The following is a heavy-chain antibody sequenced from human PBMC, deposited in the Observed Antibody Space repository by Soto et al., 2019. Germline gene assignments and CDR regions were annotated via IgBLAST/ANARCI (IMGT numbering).Heavy chain of an antibody. CDR1: GGSISSGGYS. V-gene: IGHV4-30-2*01. Sequence: SETLPLTCAVSGGSISSGGYSWSWIRQPPGKGLEWIGYIYHSGSTYYNPSLKSRVTISVDRSKNQFSLKLSSVTAADTAVYYCARVTMVRGVIGVVDYWGQGTLVTVSS. J-gene: IGHJ4*02. CDR2: IYHSGST. D-gene: IGHD3-10*01. CDR3: ARVTMVRGVIGVVDY.